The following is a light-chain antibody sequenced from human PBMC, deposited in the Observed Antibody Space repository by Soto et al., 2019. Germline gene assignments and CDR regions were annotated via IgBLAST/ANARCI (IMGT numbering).Light chain of an antibody. CDR1: QSISSW. CDR2: KAS. V-gene: IGKV1-5*03. CDR3: QQYNSYPYT. J-gene: IGKJ2*01. Sequence: DIQMTQSPSTLSASVGDRVTITCRASQSISSWLAWYQQKPGKAPKLLIYKASSLESGVPSRFSGSGSGTEFTLTISSLQPDDFAAYYCQQYNSYPYTFGQGTKLEIK.